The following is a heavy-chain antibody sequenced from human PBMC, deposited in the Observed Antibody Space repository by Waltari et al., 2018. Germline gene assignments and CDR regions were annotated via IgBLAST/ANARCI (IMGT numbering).Heavy chain of an antibody. Sequence: QVQLQQWGAGLLKPSETLSLTCAVHGGSFSGYYWSWIRQSPGKGLEGIGEINHSGSANYNPSLKSRVTISVDTSKNQFSLKVSSVTAADTAVYYCARQFSSGWYSEYWGQGTLVTVSS. D-gene: IGHD6-19*01. J-gene: IGHJ4*02. CDR1: GGSFSGYY. V-gene: IGHV4-34*01. CDR3: ARQFSSGWYSEY. CDR2: INHSGSA.